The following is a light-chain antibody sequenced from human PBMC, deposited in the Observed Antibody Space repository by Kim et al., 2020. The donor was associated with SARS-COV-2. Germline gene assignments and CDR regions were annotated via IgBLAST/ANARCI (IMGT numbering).Light chain of an antibody. CDR1: SSNIGTNY. CDR2: RNN. Sequence: QSVLTQPPSASETPGQRVTLSCSGSSSNIGTNYVYWYQHLSGTAPKLVIYRNNRRPSGVPDRFSGSKSGTSASLAISGLRSEDEADYYCEAWDDSLSGVVFGGGTQLTVL. V-gene: IGLV1-47*01. J-gene: IGLJ2*01. CDR3: EAWDDSLSGVV.